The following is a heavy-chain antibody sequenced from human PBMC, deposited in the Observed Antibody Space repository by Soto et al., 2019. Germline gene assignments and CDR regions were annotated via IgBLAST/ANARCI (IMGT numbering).Heavy chain of an antibody. CDR2: INHSGST. D-gene: IGHD2-8*01. CDR3: ARSPAIETVLMVYAIQREYYFDY. J-gene: IGHJ4*02. Sequence: PSETLSLTCAVYGGSFSGYYWSWIRQPPGKGLEWIGEINHSGSTNYNPSLKSRVTISVDTSKNQFSLKLSSVTAADTAVYYCARSPAIETVLMVYAIQREYYFDYWGQGTLVTVSS. CDR1: GGSFSGYY. V-gene: IGHV4-34*01.